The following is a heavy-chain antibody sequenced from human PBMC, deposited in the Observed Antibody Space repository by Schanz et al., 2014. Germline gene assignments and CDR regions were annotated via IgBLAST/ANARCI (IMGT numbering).Heavy chain of an antibody. D-gene: IGHD3-16*01. CDR1: GYAFTTYG. CDR2: IRPDNGHT. V-gene: IGHV1-18*01. Sequence: VQLVQSGAEVKRPGASVRVSCKVSGYAFTTYGISWVRQAPGQGLEWLGWIRPDNGHTTYSQKVRDRVIFTTDTSANTAYMELRSLRSDDTAHYYCVRVPSRDVSFDLWGRGTLVTVSS. CDR3: VRVPSRDVSFDL. J-gene: IGHJ2*01.